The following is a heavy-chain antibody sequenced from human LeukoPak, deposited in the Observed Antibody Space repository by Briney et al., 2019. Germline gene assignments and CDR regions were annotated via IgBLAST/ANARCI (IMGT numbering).Heavy chain of an antibody. V-gene: IGHV1-18*01. CDR3: ARESLGYYDFWSAPGDFDY. CDR2: ISAYNGNT. CDR1: GGTFSSYA. Sequence: ASVKVSCKASGGTFSSYAISWVRQAPGQGLEWMGWISAYNGNTNYAQKLQGRVTMTTDTSTSTAYMELRSLRSDDTAVYYCARESLGYYDFWSAPGDFDYWGQGTLVTVSS. J-gene: IGHJ4*02. D-gene: IGHD3-3*01.